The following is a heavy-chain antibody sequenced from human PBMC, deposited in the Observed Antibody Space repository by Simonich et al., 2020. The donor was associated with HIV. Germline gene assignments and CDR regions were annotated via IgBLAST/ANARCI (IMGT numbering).Heavy chain of an antibody. CDR3: ARGGYGFVYLDY. CDR1: GFTFSNYW. J-gene: IGHJ4*02. Sequence: EVQLVESGGGLVQPGGSLRLSCAASGFTFSNYWMSWVRQAPGKGLDGVANKKQEGSEKYYVDSVKGRFTISRDNTKNSLYLKMNSLRAEDTAVYYCARGGYGFVYLDYWGQGTLVTVSS. V-gene: IGHV3-7*01. CDR2: KKQEGSEK. D-gene: IGHD5-18*01.